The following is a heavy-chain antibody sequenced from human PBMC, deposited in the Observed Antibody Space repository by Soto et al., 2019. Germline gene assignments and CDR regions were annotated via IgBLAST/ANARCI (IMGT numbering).Heavy chain of an antibody. J-gene: IGHJ4*02. CDR2: IKQDGSEK. CDR1: GFTFSSYW. Sequence: EVQLVESGGGLVQPGGSLRLSCAASGFTFSSYWMSWVRQAPGKGLEWVANIKQDGSEKYYVDSVKGRFTISRDNAKNSLYLQMNSLRAEDTAVYYCARARTTIVVVPAAINPDYWGQGTLVTVSS. D-gene: IGHD2-2*02. CDR3: ARARTTIVVVPAAINPDY. V-gene: IGHV3-7*01.